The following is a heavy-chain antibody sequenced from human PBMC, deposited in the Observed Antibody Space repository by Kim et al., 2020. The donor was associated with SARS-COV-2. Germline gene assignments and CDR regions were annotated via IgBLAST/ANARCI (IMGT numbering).Heavy chain of an antibody. Sequence: GGSLRLSCAASGFTFSSYAMSWVRQAPGKGLEWVSAIIGSGGSTYYADSVKGRFTISRDNSKNTLYLQMNSLRAEDTAVYYCAKDHYDFWSGSLRGPFGYWGRGTLVTVSS. V-gene: IGHV3-23*01. CDR2: IIGSGGST. CDR3: AKDHYDFWSGSLRGPFGY. CDR1: GFTFSSYA. J-gene: IGHJ4*02. D-gene: IGHD3-3*01.